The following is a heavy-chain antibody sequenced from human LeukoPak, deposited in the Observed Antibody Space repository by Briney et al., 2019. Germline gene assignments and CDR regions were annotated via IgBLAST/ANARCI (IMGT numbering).Heavy chain of an antibody. CDR3: ARGTSGYSYVSDY. CDR2: INTYNGDT. D-gene: IGHD5-18*01. V-gene: IGHV1-18*01. J-gene: IGHJ4*02. CDR1: GYTFKSYG. Sequence: GASVKVSCKASGYTFKSYGISWVRQAPGQGLEWMGWINTYNGDTNYVQKLQGRVTMTTDTSTSTAYMELRSLRFDDTAVYYCARGTSGYSYVSDYWGQGTLVTVSS.